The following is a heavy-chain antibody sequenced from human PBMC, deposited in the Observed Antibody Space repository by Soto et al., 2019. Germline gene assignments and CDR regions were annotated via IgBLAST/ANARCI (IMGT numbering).Heavy chain of an antibody. Sequence: EVQLVESGGGLVQPGGSLRLSCAASGFTFSSYWMSWVRQAPVKGLEWVGNIKQDGSEKNYVDFMEGRFTISRDTAEKSLYMPMNSLRAEDTAVYYCARIASAGRGWDVWGQGTTVVVSS. CDR2: IKQDGSEK. J-gene: IGHJ6*02. V-gene: IGHV3-7*01. D-gene: IGHD6-13*01. CDR3: ARIASAGRGWDV. CDR1: GFTFSSYW.